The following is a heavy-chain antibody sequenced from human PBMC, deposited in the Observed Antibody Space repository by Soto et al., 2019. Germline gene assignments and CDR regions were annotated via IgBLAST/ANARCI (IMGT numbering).Heavy chain of an antibody. CDR3: ARDHGDEGGWFDP. V-gene: IGHV4-30-4*01. CDR2: IYYNGDT. D-gene: IGHD4-17*01. Sequence: QVQLQESGPGLVKASQTLSLVCTVSGGFVSSGIYYWSWIRQPPGKGLEWIGYIYYNGDTFYNPSRKSRVSISLDMSKNQFSLKVNSVTAADTAVYYCARDHGDEGGWFDPWGQGTLVTVSS. CDR1: GGFVSSGIYY. J-gene: IGHJ5*02.